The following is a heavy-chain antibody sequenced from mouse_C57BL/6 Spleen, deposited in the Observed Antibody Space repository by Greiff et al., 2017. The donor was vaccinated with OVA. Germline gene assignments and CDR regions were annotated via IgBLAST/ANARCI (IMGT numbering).Heavy chain of an antibody. CDR1: GYAFSSYW. CDR3: ARTGAYGNYGNYYAMDY. J-gene: IGHJ4*01. Sequence: VQRVESGAELVKPGASVKISCKASGYAFSSYWMNWVKQRPGKGLEWIGQIYPGDGDTNYNGKFKGKATLTADKSASTAYMQLSSLTSEDSAVYFCARTGAYGNYGNYYAMDYWGQGTSVTVSS. CDR2: IYPGDGDT. V-gene: IGHV1-80*01. D-gene: IGHD2-1*01.